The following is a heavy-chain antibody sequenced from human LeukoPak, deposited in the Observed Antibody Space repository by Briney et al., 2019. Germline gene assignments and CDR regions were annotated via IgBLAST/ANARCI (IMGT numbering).Heavy chain of an antibody. CDR3: ARGGGPNYYYGSGSYPQVDY. V-gene: IGHV4-31*03. J-gene: IGHJ4*02. D-gene: IGHD3-10*01. Sequence: SETLSLTCTVSGGSISSGGYYWSWIRQHPGKGLEWIGYIYYSGSTYYNPSLKSRVTISVDTSKNQFSLKLSSVTAADTAVYYCARGGGPNYYYGSGSYPQVDYWGQGTLVTVSS. CDR1: GGSISSGGYY. CDR2: IYYSGST.